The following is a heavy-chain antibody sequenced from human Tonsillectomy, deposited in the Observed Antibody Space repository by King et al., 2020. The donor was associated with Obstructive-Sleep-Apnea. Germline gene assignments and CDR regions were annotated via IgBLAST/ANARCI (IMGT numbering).Heavy chain of an antibody. D-gene: IGHD6-19*01. CDR2: IKQDGSEK. Sequence: VQLVESGGGLVQPGGSLRLSCAASGFTFSTYWMSWVRQAPGKGLEWGANIKQDGSEKYYVDSVKGRFTISRDNAKNSLYLQMNSLRAEDTAVYYCARSEVAGDHDYWGQGTLVTVSS. CDR1: GFTFSTYW. V-gene: IGHV3-7*03. J-gene: IGHJ4*02. CDR3: ARSEVAGDHDY.